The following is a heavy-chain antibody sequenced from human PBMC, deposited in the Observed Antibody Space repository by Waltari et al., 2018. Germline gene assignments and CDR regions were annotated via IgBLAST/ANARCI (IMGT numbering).Heavy chain of an antibody. Sequence: QVQLQESGPGLVKPSGPLSLTCAVSGGPISSSNWWSWVRQPTGKGLECSGELYHSGIINYDPTLKSADTISVEMSKCKFNLKIRSEAATDTVGDYGAGEPRGVVSVGDYYDEMDVWGQGTTVTVSS. J-gene: IGHJ6*02. CDR1: GGPISSSNW. CDR3: AGEPRGVVSVGDYYDEMDV. V-gene: IGHV4-4*02. D-gene: IGHD2-15*01. CDR2: LYHSGII.